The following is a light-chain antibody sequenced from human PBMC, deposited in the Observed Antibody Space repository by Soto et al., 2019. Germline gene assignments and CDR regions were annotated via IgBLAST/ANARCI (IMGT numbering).Light chain of an antibody. J-gene: IGKJ1*01. CDR2: GTS. CDR3: QQYDTSFTWT. V-gene: IGKV3-20*01. Sequence: EIVLTQSPGTLSLSPGDRATLSCRASQSVSVRYLAWYQQKPGRAPRLLIYGTSIRAPYIPDRFTGSGSGTDFTLTISNLEPEDFAVYYCQQYDTSFTWTFGQGTAVEI. CDR1: QSVSVRY.